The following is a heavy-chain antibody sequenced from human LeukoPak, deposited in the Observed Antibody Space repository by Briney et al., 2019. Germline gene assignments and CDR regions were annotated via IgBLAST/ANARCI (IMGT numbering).Heavy chain of an antibody. CDR3: ARHSGDLRFLEWLLDY. CDR1: GYSISSGYY. D-gene: IGHD3-3*01. J-gene: IGHJ4*02. Sequence: KPSETLSLTCAVSGYSISSGYYWGWRRQPPGQGVEWIGRIYHSGSTYYNPSIKSRVTTAVDTSKNQFSLKLSSVTAADTAVYYCARHSGDLRFLEWLLDYWGQGTLVTVSS. V-gene: IGHV4-38-2*01. CDR2: IYHSGST.